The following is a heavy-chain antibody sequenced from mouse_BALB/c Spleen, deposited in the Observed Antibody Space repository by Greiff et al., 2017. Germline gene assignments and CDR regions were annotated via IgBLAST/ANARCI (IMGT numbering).Heavy chain of an antibody. CDR3: ARQLGRSWYFDV. CDR1: GYSFTGYN. D-gene: IGHD4-1*02. Sequence: VQLKESGPELEKPGASVKISCKASGYSFTGYNMNWVKQSNGKSLEWIGNIDPYYGGTSYNQKFKGKATLTVDKSSSTAYMQLKSLTSEDSAVYYCARQLGRSWYFDVWGAGTTVTVSS. CDR2: IDPYYGGT. J-gene: IGHJ1*01. V-gene: IGHV1-39*01.